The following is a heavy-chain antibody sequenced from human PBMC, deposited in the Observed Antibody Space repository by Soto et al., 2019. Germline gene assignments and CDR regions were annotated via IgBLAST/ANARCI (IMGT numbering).Heavy chain of an antibody. J-gene: IGHJ5*02. V-gene: IGHV3-74*01. CDR3: ARESGDWPLNWFDP. Sequence: GGSLRLSCAASGFNFSNHWMHWVRQRPAEGLVWVSRITSDGKSKAYAESVKGRFAISRDNAKNTLYLQMNGLTAEDAAVYYCARESGDWPLNWFDPWGQGTLVTVSS. D-gene: IGHD2-21*02. CDR2: ITSDGKSK. CDR1: GFNFSNHW.